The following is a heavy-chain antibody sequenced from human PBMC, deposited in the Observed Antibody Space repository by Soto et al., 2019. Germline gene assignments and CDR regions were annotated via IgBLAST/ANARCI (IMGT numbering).Heavy chain of an antibody. J-gene: IGHJ5*02. CDR1: GGSISSSNW. Sequence: QVQLQESGPGLVKPSGTLSLTCAVSGGSISSSNWWSWVRQPPGKGLEWIGEIYHSGSTNYNPSLKSRVTISVDKSKNQFSLKLSSVTAADTAVYYCARDRDLGYCSSTSCSWFDPWGQGTLVTVSS. CDR2: IYHSGST. CDR3: ARDRDLGYCSSTSCSWFDP. D-gene: IGHD2-2*01. V-gene: IGHV4-4*02.